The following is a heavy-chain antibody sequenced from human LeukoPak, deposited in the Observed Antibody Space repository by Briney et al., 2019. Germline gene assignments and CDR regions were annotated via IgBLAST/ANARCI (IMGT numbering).Heavy chain of an antibody. V-gene: IGHV3-30*02. CDR3: AKDTAYYDSSGYSYFDY. Sequence: PGGSLRLSCAASGFIFSDYGMHWVRQAPGKGLEWVAFTRYDGSSQYYADSVKGRFTISRDNSKNTLCLQMNSLRAEDTAVYYCAKDTAYYDSSGYSYFDYWGQGTLVTVSS. CDR2: TRYDGSSQ. J-gene: IGHJ4*02. CDR1: GFIFSDYG. D-gene: IGHD3-22*01.